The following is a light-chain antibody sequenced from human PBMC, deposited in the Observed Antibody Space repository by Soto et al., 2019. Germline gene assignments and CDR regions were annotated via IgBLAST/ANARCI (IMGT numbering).Light chain of an antibody. Sequence: QSVLTQPPSVSGAPGQRVTISCTWSSSNIGADYDVHWYQQLPGTAPKLLIYGNTNRPSGVPDRFSGSKSGTSASLAITGLQAEDEADYYCQSYDSSLSGCVFGTGTKLPVL. CDR1: SSNIGADYD. V-gene: IGLV1-40*01. CDR2: GNT. J-gene: IGLJ1*01. CDR3: QSYDSSLSGCV.